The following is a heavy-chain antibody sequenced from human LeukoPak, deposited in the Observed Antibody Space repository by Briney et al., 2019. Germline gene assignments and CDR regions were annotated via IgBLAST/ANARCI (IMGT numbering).Heavy chain of an antibody. CDR2: ISYDGSNK. Sequence: QAGGSLRLSCAASGFTFSSYGMHWVRQAPGKGLEGVAVISYDGSNKYYADSVKGRFTISRDNSKNTLYLQMNSLRAEDTAVYYCAKDTGGYSYGYGDYYYYGMDVWGQGTTVTVSS. V-gene: IGHV3-30*18. CDR3: AKDTGGYSYGYGDYYYYGMDV. J-gene: IGHJ6*02. CDR1: GFTFSSYG. D-gene: IGHD5-18*01.